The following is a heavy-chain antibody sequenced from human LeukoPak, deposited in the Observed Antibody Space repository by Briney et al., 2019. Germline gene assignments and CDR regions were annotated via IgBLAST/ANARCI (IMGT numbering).Heavy chain of an antibody. CDR3: ASSIGMAVVPAAIGPFADY. CDR2: IIPIFGTA. D-gene: IGHD2-2*02. CDR1: GGTFSSYA. Sequence: ASVKVSCKASGGTFSSYATSWVRQAPGQGLEWMGGIIPIFGTANYAQKFQGRVTITADESTSTAYMELSSLRSEDTAVYYCASSIGMAVVPAAIGPFADYWGQGTLVTVSS. J-gene: IGHJ4*02. V-gene: IGHV1-69*01.